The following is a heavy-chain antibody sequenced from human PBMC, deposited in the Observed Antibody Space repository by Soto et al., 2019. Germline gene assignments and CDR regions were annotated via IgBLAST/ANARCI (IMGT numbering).Heavy chain of an antibody. CDR3: ARVIWSGHLTSDL. Sequence: EVQVVESGGGLVQPGGSLRLSCAASGFTFSSNSMNWVRQAPGKGLEWISYISSSSSTIYADSVKGRFTISRDNAKNSLYLQMNSLSDEDTAVYYCARVIWSGHLTSDLWGQGTLVNVSS. D-gene: IGHD3-3*01. J-gene: IGHJ5*02. CDR1: GFTFSSNS. CDR2: ISSSSSTI. V-gene: IGHV3-48*02.